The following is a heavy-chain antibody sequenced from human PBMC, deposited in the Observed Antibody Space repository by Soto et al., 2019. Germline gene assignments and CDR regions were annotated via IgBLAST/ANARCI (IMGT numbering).Heavy chain of an antibody. CDR1: GGTFSSYT. CDR3: ARDLTSMASDY. J-gene: IGHJ4*02. CDR2: IIPILGIA. D-gene: IGHD2-21*02. V-gene: IGHV1-69*04. Sequence: ASVKVSCKASGGTFSSYTISWVRQAPGQGLEWMGRIIPILGIANYAQKFQGRVTITADKSTSTAYMELSSLRSEDTAVYYCARDLTSMASDYWGQGTLVTVSS.